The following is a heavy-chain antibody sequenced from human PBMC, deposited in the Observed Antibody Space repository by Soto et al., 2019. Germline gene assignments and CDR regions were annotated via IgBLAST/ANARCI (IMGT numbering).Heavy chain of an antibody. Sequence: GASVKVSCKASGYTFTGYYMHWVRQAPGQGLEWMGWINPNSGGTNYAQKFQGRVTMTRDTSISTAYMELSRLRSDDTAVYYCARDGLPLAAAILYNWFAPWGQGTLVTVSS. CDR3: ARDGLPLAAAILYNWFAP. CDR1: GYTFTGYY. D-gene: IGHD2-2*01. J-gene: IGHJ5*02. V-gene: IGHV1-2*02. CDR2: INPNSGGT.